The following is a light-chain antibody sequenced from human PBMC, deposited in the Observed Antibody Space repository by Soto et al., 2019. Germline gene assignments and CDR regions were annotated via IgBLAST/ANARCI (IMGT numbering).Light chain of an antibody. CDR3: ETWHSSSLV. V-gene: IGLV4-60*02. CDR1: SGHSNYI. Sequence: QLVLTQSSASSASLGSSVRLTCTLSSGHSNYIIAWHPQQPGKAPRYLMKLEGSGTYNKGRGVPHRFSGSSSGAARYLTVSNRTLGDEGDDACETWHSSSLVFCGGTKLTV. J-gene: IGLJ2*01. CDR2: LEGSGTY.